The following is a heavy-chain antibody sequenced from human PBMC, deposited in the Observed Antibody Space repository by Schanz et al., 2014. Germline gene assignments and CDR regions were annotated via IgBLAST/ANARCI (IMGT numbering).Heavy chain of an antibody. J-gene: IGHJ4*02. D-gene: IGHD1-1*01. V-gene: IGHV1-46*03. CDR3: ALEHNSPSGAGQF. Sequence: QVHVVQSGAVLKTPGASVNASCKTSGQTVSSYFIQWVRQAPGQGLEWMGIIDPRDGATNYGVKFQGRVTMARDTSTTTVSMHLRGLRPDDTAVYYCALEHNSPSGAGQFWGQGTLITVSS. CDR1: GQTVSSYF. CDR2: IDPRDGAT.